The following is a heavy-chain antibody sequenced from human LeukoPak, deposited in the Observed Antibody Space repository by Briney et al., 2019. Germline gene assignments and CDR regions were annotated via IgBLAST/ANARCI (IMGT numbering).Heavy chain of an antibody. Sequence: GGSLRLSCAASGSTFSSYAMSWVRQAPGKGLEWVSAISGSGGSTYYADSVKGRFTISRDNSKNTLYLQMNSLRAEDTAVYYCAKDRWPVVTASAFDYWGQGTLVTVSS. D-gene: IGHD2-21*02. V-gene: IGHV3-23*01. CDR2: ISGSGGST. J-gene: IGHJ4*02. CDR1: GSTFSSYA. CDR3: AKDRWPVVTASAFDY.